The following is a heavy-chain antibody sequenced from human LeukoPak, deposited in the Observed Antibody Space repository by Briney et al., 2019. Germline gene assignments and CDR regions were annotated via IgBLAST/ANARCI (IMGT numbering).Heavy chain of an antibody. V-gene: IGHV4-39*01. CDR3: ARRDMTAVTAYAFDI. D-gene: IGHD4-11*01. J-gene: IGHJ3*02. CDR2: IYYSGST. Sequence: SETLSLTCTVSGGSISSSTYYWGWIRQPPGKGLEWLGSIYYSGSTYYSPSLKSRVTISVDTSKNQFSPRLSSVTAADTAVYYCARRDMTAVTAYAFDIWGQGTMVTVSS. CDR1: GGSISSSTYY.